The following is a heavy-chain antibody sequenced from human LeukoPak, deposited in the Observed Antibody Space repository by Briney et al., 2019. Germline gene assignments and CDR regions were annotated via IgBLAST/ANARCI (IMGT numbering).Heavy chain of an antibody. D-gene: IGHD6-13*01. CDR1: GYTFTGYY. CDR3: AREYSSSYYYYYYYMDV. Sequence: ASVKVSCKASGYTFTGYYMHWVRQAPGQGLEWLGCINPNSGGTNYAQKFQGRVTMTRDTSISTAYMELSRLRSDDTAVYYCAREYSSSYYYYYYYMDVWGKGTTVTASS. V-gene: IGHV1-2*02. CDR2: INPNSGGT. J-gene: IGHJ6*03.